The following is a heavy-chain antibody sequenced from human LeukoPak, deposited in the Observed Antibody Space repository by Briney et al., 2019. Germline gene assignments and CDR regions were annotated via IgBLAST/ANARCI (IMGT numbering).Heavy chain of an antibody. CDR2: ISSSSSYI. D-gene: IGHD4-11*01. Sequence: GGSLRLSCAASGFTFSSYSMNWVRQAPGKGLEWVSSISSSSSYIYYADSVKGRFTISRDNAKNSLYLQMNSLRAEDTAVYYCARVLFRDDYTSPYYYYMDVWGKGTTVTVSS. CDR1: GFTFSSYS. J-gene: IGHJ6*03. CDR3: ARVLFRDDYTSPYYYYMDV. V-gene: IGHV3-21*01.